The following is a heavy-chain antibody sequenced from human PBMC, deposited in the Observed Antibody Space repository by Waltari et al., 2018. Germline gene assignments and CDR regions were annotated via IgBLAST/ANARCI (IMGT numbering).Heavy chain of an antibody. V-gene: IGHV3-23*01. CDR2: ISGSGGST. CDR3: AKGQGPIYYYYYMDV. J-gene: IGHJ6*03. CDR1: GFTFSSYV. Sequence: EVQLLESGGGLVQPGGSLRLSCAASGFTFSSYVMSWVRQAPGKGLEWVSAISGSGGSTYYADSVKGRFTISRDNSKNTLYLQMNSLRAEDTAVYYCAKGQGPIYYYYYMDVWGKGTTVTISS.